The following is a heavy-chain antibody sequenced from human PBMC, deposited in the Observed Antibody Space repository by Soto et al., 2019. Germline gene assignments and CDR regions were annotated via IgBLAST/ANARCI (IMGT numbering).Heavy chain of an antibody. J-gene: IGHJ4*02. CDR1: GYIFTNYW. CDR2: IYPGDSET. CDR3: ARPGRLRYTSSFDY. Sequence: GESLNISCKGSGYIFTNYWIGWVRQMPGKGLEWMGIIYPGDSETRYSPSFQGQVTISADKSTSTAYLQWSSLKASDTAMYYCARPGRLRYTSSFDYWGQGTQVTVSS. D-gene: IGHD6-6*01. V-gene: IGHV5-51*01.